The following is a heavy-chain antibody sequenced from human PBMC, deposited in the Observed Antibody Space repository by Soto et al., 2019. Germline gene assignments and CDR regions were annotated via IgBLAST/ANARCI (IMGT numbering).Heavy chain of an antibody. CDR2: IYYTGST. CDR3: ARVDSSGSYFAY. V-gene: IGHV4-59*01. J-gene: IGHJ4*02. D-gene: IGHD3-22*01. Sequence: QVQLQESGPGLVKPSETLSLTCTVSGGSISSYYWSWIRQPPGKGLEWIAYIYYTGSTNYNPSLKSRVTLSADTSKNQFSLKLISVTAADTAMYYCARVDSSGSYFAYWGQGTLVTVSS. CDR1: GGSISSYY.